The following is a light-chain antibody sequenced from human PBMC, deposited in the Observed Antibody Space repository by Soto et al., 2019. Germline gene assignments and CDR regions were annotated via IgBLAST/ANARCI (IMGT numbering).Light chain of an antibody. CDR3: QHYNNWLGA. J-gene: IGKJ4*01. V-gene: IGKV3-15*01. CDR2: DTS. CDR1: QSISNK. Sequence: IVMTQYRATLSLSPGEGATLSCWASQSISNKLAWYQHRPGQAPRLLIYDTSTRATGIPDRFSGSGSGTEFTLTISSLQSEDFAVYYCQHYNNWLGAFGGGTKVDIK.